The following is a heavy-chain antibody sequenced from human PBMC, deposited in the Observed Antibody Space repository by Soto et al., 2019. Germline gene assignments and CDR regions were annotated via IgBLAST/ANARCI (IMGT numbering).Heavy chain of an antibody. V-gene: IGHV4-61*01. CDR2: ISYTGDT. J-gene: IGHJ5*02. D-gene: IGHD1-26*01. Sequence: TDSLILTSPVSGDTVRSASFVWAWSRGRPRKGLEWIAYISYTGDTNYNPSLKSRVTISVDTSTNQFFLTLTSVTAADTAVYFCARIIVGVTVDLWGQGSMVTVSS. CDR3: ARIIVGVTVDL. CDR1: GDTVRSASFV.